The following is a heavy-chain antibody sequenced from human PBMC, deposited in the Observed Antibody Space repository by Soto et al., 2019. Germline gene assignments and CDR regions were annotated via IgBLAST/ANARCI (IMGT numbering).Heavy chain of an antibody. CDR1: GFTFTRYS. J-gene: IGHJ4*02. V-gene: IGHV3-21*01. CDR2: ISSTTDYI. Sequence: GGSLRLSCAASGFTFTRYSMNWVRQAPGKGLEWVSSISSTTDYIYYADSMKGRFTVSRDNAKNSVYLEMNSLSAEDTALYYCARESEDLTSNFDYWGQGTLVTVSS. CDR3: ARESEDLTSNFDY.